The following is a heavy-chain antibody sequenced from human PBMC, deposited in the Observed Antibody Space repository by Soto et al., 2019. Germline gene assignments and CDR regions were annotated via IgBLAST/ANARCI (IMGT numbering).Heavy chain of an antibody. CDR3: TTDLSGYDAFDI. Sequence: GGSLRLSCAASGFTFSNAWMSWVRQAPGKGLEWVGRIKSKTDGGTTDYAAPVEGRFTISRDDSKNTLYLQMNSLKTEDTAVYYCTTDLSGYDAFDIWGQGTMVTVSS. CDR2: IKSKTDGGTT. D-gene: IGHD3-22*01. CDR1: GFTFSNAW. J-gene: IGHJ3*02. V-gene: IGHV3-15*01.